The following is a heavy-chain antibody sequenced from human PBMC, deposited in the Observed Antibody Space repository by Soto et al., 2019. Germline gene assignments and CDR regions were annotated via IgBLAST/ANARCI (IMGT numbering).Heavy chain of an antibody. CDR3: ARGIGYCSSINCYSSRRLRFDS. V-gene: IGHV4-34*01. CDR1: GGSFSGYY. J-gene: IGHJ4*02. D-gene: IGHD2-2*01. Sequence: SETLSLTCAVYGGSFSGYYWTWIRQSPGKGLEWIGEVNHSGTTYYNPSLKTRVTISVHTPKNQFSLKMSSVTAADTAVYYCARGIGYCSSINCYSSRRLRFDSWGQGTLVTVSS. CDR2: VNHSGTT.